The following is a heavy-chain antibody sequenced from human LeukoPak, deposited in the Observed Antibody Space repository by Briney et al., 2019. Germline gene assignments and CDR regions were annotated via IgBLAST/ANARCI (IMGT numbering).Heavy chain of an antibody. Sequence: SETLSLTCTVSGGSISTYYWSWIRQPPGKGLEWVGYIYYNGSTNYNPSLKSRVTISVDTSKNQFSLKLSSVTAADTAVYYCLRGGRDVVLYWGEGPLVTVSS. CDR1: GGSISTYY. D-gene: IGHD2-8*01. CDR2: IYYNGST. V-gene: IGHV4-59*08. J-gene: IGHJ4*02. CDR3: LRGGRDVVLY.